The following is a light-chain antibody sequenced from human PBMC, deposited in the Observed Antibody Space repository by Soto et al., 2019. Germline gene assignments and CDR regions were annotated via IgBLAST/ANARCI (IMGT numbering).Light chain of an antibody. V-gene: IGKV1-5*01. Sequence: DLQMTQSPSTLSASVGDRVTITCRASQSMSSWLAGYQQKPGKAPKLLIYDAYSLESGVPSRFSGSGSGTEFTLNISSLQPDDFATYYCQQYNSYMTFGQRAKVDIK. CDR2: DAY. CDR3: QQYNSYMT. CDR1: QSMSSW. J-gene: IGKJ1*01.